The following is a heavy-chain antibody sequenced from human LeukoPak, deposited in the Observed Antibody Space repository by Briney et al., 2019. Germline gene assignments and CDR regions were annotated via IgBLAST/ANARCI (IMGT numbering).Heavy chain of an antibody. Sequence: SETLSLTCTVSGDSITSNDFYWGWIRQAPGKGLERIGSIHYSGTTYYNPSLKSRVTISVDTSKNQFSLKLSSVTAADTAVYYCARDDRLDYYDSSGAFDIWGQGTMVTVSS. D-gene: IGHD3-22*01. CDR3: ARDDRLDYYDSSGAFDI. CDR1: GDSITSNDFY. J-gene: IGHJ3*02. CDR2: IHYSGTT. V-gene: IGHV4-39*07.